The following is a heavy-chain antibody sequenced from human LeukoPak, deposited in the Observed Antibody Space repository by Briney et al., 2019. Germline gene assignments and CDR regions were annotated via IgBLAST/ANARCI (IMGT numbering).Heavy chain of an antibody. Sequence: GGSLRLSCEASGFTVSSNYMSWVRQAPGKGLEWVSVIYSGGSTYYADSVKGRFTISRDNSKNTLYLQMNSLRAEDTAVYYCARIWNSMFDYWGQGTLVTVSS. J-gene: IGHJ4*02. CDR3: ARIWNSMFDY. D-gene: IGHD1-7*01. CDR2: IYSGGST. V-gene: IGHV3-53*01. CDR1: GFTVSSNY.